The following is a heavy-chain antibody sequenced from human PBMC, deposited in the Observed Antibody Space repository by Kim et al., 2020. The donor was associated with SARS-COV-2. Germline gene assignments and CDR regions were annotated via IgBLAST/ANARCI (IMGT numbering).Heavy chain of an antibody. V-gene: IGHV3-73*01. J-gene: IGHJ3*02. CDR3: SRGPPYTESYWDAFDI. D-gene: IGHD1-26*01. Sequence: GGSLRLSCAASGFMFSDSAMHWVRQASGKGLEWVGRIRNKANSYATTYGVSVKGRFTISRDDSKNTAYLQMNSLKTEDSAVYYCSRGPPYTESYWDAFDIGGQGTMVTVSS. CDR2: IRNKANSYAT. CDR1: GFMFSDSA.